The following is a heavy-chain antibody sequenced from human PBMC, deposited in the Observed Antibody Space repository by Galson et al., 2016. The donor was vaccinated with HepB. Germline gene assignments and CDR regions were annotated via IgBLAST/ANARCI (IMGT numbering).Heavy chain of an antibody. J-gene: IGHJ4*02. CDR2: ISCGRSSI. V-gene: IGHV3-21*01. D-gene: IGHD6-19*01. CDR1: GFTFRNDT. CDR3: ATRNSGWYYFHY. Sequence: SLRLSCAASGFTFRNDTLNWVRQAPGKGLEWLSSISCGRSSIYYADSVKGRFTITRDNAKNTLYPQMNSLRAEDTAVYYCATRNSGWYYFHYWGQGTLVTVAS.